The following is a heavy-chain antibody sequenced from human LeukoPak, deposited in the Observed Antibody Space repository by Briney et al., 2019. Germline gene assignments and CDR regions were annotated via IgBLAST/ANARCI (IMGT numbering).Heavy chain of an antibody. V-gene: IGHV3-73*01. CDR2: IANNARSYAT. CDR3: SSHPYSGY. CDR1: GFTFSGSD. Sequence: GGSLRLSCVASGFTFSGSDMHWVRQASGKGLEWVGRIANNARSYATAYAASVTGRFTISRDDSENTAYLQMNSLKTEDTAVYYYSSHPYSGYWGQGTLVTVSS. J-gene: IGHJ4*02. D-gene: IGHD2-21*01.